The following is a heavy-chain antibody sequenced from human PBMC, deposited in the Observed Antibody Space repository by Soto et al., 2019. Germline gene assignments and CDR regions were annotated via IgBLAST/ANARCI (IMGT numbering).Heavy chain of an antibody. CDR1: GFTFSSYA. V-gene: IGHV3-23*01. CDR3: AKVGLNYDILTGYYTTFYFDY. J-gene: IGHJ4*02. D-gene: IGHD3-9*01. CDR2: ISGSGGST. Sequence: GGSLRLSCAASGFTFSSYAMSWVRQAPGKGLEWVSAISGSGGSTYYADSVKGRFTISRDNSKNTLYLQMNSLRAEDTAVYYCAKVGLNYDILTGYYTTFYFDYWGQGTLVTVSS.